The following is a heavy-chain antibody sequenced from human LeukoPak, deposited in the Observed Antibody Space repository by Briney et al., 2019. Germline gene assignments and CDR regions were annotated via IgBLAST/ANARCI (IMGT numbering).Heavy chain of an antibody. CDR3: ARDRLDY. V-gene: IGHV3-30*04. CDR2: IPYDGSNK. Sequence: PGGSLRLSCAASGFTFSSYAMHWVRQAPGKGLEWVAVIPYDGSNKYYADSVKGRFTISRDNSKNTLYLQMNSLRAEDTAVYYCARDRLDYWGQGTLVTVSS. CDR1: GFTFSSYA. J-gene: IGHJ4*02. D-gene: IGHD6-6*01.